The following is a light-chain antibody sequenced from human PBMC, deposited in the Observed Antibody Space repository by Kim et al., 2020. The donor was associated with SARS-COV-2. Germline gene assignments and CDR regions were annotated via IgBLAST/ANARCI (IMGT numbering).Light chain of an antibody. CDR1: QGISSY. Sequence: DIQLTQSPSFLSASVGDRVTITCRASQGISSYLAWYQQKPGKAPKLLIYAASTLQSGVPSRFSGSGSGTEFTLTISSLQPEDFATYYCQQLNSYPHTFGQGIKLEI. J-gene: IGKJ2*01. CDR3: QQLNSYPHT. V-gene: IGKV1-9*01. CDR2: AAS.